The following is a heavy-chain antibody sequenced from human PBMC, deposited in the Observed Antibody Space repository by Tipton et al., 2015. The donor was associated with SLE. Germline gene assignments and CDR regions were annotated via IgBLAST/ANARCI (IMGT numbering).Heavy chain of an antibody. Sequence: GSLRLSCAASGFTVSSNYMSWVRQAPGKGLEWVSVIYSGGSTYYADSVKGRFTISRDNSKNTLYLQMNSLRAEDTAVYYCAKGGRKVVPDLGFNSHFDYWGQGTLVTVSS. CDR2: IYSGGST. J-gene: IGHJ4*02. CDR3: AKGGRKVVPDLGFNSHFDY. D-gene: IGHD2-2*01. V-gene: IGHV3-53*01. CDR1: GFTVSSNY.